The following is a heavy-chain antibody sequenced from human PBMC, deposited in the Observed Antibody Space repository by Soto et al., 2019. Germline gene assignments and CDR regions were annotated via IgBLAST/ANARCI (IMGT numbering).Heavy chain of an antibody. CDR2: IYYNGNT. CDR1: GVSITSGAYY. Sequence: PSETLSLTCTLSGVSITSGAYYWTWVRQHPGKGLEWIGYIYYNGNTYFSPSLKSRLTISIDTSKNQFSLKLSSVTAADTAMYYCARVSGLRAFDIWGQGTMVTVSS. J-gene: IGHJ3*02. CDR3: ARVSGLRAFDI. D-gene: IGHD4-17*01. V-gene: IGHV4-31*03.